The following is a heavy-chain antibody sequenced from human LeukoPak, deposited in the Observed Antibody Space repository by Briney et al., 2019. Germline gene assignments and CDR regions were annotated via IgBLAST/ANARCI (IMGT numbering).Heavy chain of an antibody. D-gene: IGHD5-18*01. V-gene: IGHV3-30*03. CDR1: GFTFSSYG. CDR3: ARDFADTAMVTPGY. CDR2: ISYDGSNK. J-gene: IGHJ4*02. Sequence: GGSLRLSCAASGFTFSSYGMHWVRQAPGKGLEWVAVISYDGSNKYYADSVKGRFTISRDNSKNTLYLQMNSLKAEDTAVYYCARDFADTAMVTPGYWGQGTLVTVSS.